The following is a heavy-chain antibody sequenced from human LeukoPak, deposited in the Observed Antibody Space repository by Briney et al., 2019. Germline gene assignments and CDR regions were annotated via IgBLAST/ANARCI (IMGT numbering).Heavy chain of an antibody. J-gene: IGHJ4*02. Sequence: SQTLSLTCVISGDSVSSNSVGRHWIRQSPSRGLEWLGRTYYRSKWYNDYAVSVKSRVTVNPDTSKNQFSLQLNSVTPEDTAVYYCARGHNYAYDYWGQGTLVTVSS. V-gene: IGHV6-1*01. CDR1: GDSVSSNSVG. D-gene: IGHD3-16*01. CDR2: TYYRSKWYN. CDR3: ARGHNYAYDY.